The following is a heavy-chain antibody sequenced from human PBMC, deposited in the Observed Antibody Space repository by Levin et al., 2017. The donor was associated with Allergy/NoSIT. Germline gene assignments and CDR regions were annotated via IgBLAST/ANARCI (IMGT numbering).Heavy chain of an antibody. V-gene: IGHV3-23*01. CDR3: AKGRGSGYYYGMDV. Sequence: GESLKISCAASGFTFSSYAMSWVRQAPGKGLEWVSAISGSGGSTYYADSVKGRFTISRDNSKNTLYLQMNSLRAEDTAVYYCAKGRGSGYYYGMDVWGQGTTVTVSS. J-gene: IGHJ6*02. CDR1: GFTFSSYA. D-gene: IGHD3-10*01. CDR2: ISGSGGST.